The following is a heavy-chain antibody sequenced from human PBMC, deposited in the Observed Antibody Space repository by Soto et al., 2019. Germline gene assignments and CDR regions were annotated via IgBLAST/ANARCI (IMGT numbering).Heavy chain of an antibody. J-gene: IGHJ4*02. Sequence: ASVKVSCKASGYTFTSYYMHWVRQAPGQGLEWMGIINPSGGSTSYAQKFQGRVTMTRDTSTSTVYMELSSLRSEDTAVYYCARGYCSGGSCYGVDDWGQGPLVTVSS. CDR2: INPSGGST. D-gene: IGHD2-15*01. V-gene: IGHV1-46*01. CDR3: ARGYCSGGSCYGVDD. CDR1: GYTFTSYY.